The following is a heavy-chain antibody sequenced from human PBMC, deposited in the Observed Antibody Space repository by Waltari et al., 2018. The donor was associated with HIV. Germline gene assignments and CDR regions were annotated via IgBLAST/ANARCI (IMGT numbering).Heavy chain of an antibody. Sequence: QVQLQESGPGLVKPSETLSLTCAVSGYSISSGYYWGWIRQPPGKGLEWIGSIYHSGRTYYNPSLKRRFTISVDTSKNQFSLKLSSVTAADTAVYYCARVEWDYSSGRGGTFDYWGQGTLVTVSS. CDR2: IYHSGRT. CDR3: ARVEWDYSSGRGGTFDY. CDR1: GYSISSGYY. D-gene: IGHD6-19*01. J-gene: IGHJ4*02. V-gene: IGHV4-38-2*01.